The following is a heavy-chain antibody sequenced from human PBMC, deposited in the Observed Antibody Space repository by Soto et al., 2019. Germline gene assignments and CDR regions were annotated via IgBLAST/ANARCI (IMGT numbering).Heavy chain of an antibody. D-gene: IGHD3-10*01. J-gene: IGHJ5*02. Sequence: PSETLSLTCTVSGGSVSSSSCYWGWIRQPPGKGLEWIGSIYYSGSTYYNPSLKSRVTISVDTSKNQFSLKLSSVTAADTAVYYCARGRALLLWFGEYNWFDPWGQGTLVTVSS. CDR3: ARGRALLLWFGEYNWFDP. CDR1: GGSVSSSSCY. V-gene: IGHV4-39*01. CDR2: IYYSGST.